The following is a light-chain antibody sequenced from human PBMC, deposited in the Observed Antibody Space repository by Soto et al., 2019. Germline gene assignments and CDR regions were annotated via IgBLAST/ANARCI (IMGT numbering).Light chain of an antibody. CDR2: DAS. V-gene: IGKV1-5*01. Sequence: DIQMTQSPSTLSASVGDRVTITCRASESISSWLAWYQQKLGKAPKLLIYDASSLESGVPSRFSGSGSGTEFTLTISSLQPDDFATYYCQQYQTYWTFGQGTTV. CDR1: ESISSW. J-gene: IGKJ1*01. CDR3: QQYQTYWT.